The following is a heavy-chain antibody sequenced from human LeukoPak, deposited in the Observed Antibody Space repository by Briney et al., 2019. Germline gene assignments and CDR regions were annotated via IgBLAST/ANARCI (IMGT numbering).Heavy chain of an antibody. CDR3: VKDRPNYYGPGAYYKRDGDY. CDR1: GFTFNTYA. J-gene: IGHJ4*02. Sequence: GGSLRLSCAASGFTFNTYAMSWVRQAPGKGLEWVTSITRSSDNTYYADSGKGRFTISRDNSKHTLYLQMHSLRGEDSAIYYCVKDRPNYYGPGAYYKRDGDYWGQGTLVTVSS. V-gene: IGHV3-23*01. D-gene: IGHD3-10*01. CDR2: ITRSSDNT.